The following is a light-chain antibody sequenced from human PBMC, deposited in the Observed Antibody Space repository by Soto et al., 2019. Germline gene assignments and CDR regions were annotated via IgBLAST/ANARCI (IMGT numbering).Light chain of an antibody. V-gene: IGKV3-15*01. Sequence: EIVLTQSPATLSLSPGESATLSCRTSQSVGSNLAWYQQKPGQAPRLLIYGASTRATGVPARFSGSGSGTEFTLTISSLQSEDFAVYYCQQYNDWPRTFGQGTKVDIK. CDR3: QQYNDWPRT. J-gene: IGKJ1*01. CDR2: GAS. CDR1: QSVGSN.